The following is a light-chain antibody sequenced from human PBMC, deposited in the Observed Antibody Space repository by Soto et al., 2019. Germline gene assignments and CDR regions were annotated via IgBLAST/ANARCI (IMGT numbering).Light chain of an antibody. CDR1: QGISST. CDR2: DAS. Sequence: EIVLTQSPDTLSVSPGERATLSCRASQGISSTLAWYQQKSGPPPRLLIYDASTRATGFPARFSGSGSGTEFTLTISSLQSEDFAVYYCQQYNNWQLTFGGGTTVVIK. J-gene: IGKJ4*01. V-gene: IGKV3D-15*01. CDR3: QQYNNWQLT.